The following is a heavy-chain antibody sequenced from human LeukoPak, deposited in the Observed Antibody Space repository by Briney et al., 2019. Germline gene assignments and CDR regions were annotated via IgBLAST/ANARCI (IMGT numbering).Heavy chain of an antibody. CDR1: GYTFTSYD. J-gene: IGHJ6*03. D-gene: IGHD2-2*01. CDR3: ARSAGELGYCSSTSCRYYYYMDV. CDR2: MNPNSGNT. Sequence: ASVKVSCKASGYTFTSYDINWVRQATGQGFEWMGWMNPNSGNTGYAQKFQGRVTITRNTSISTAYMELSSLRSEDTAVYYCARSAGELGYCSSTSCRYYYYMDVWGKGTTVTVSS. V-gene: IGHV1-8*03.